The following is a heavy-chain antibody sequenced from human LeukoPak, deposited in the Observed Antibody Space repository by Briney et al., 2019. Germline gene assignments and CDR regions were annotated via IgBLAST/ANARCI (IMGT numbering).Heavy chain of an antibody. J-gene: IGHJ6*03. CDR2: IKQDGSEK. CDR3: ARQFGYSYGYFYYYYMDV. V-gene: IGHV3-7*01. CDR1: GFTFSSYW. Sequence: PGGSLRLSCAASGFTFSSYWMSWVRQAPGKGLEWVANIKQDGSEKYYVDSVKGRFTISRDNAKNSLYLQMNSLRAEDTAVYYCARQFGYSYGYFYYYYMDVWGKGTTVTISS. D-gene: IGHD5-18*01.